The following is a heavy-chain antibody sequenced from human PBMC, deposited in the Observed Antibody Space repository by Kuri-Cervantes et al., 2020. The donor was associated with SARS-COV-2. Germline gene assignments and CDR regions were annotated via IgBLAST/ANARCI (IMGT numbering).Heavy chain of an antibody. D-gene: IGHD1-1*01. CDR2: INEDGSEK. Sequence: GESLKISCAASGFTFSNAWMSWVRQAPGKGLEWVANINEDGSEKYYVDSVKGRFTISRDNSKNTLYLQMNSLRAEDTAVYYCARDLGTIQGRDYRGQGTLVTVSS. V-gene: IGHV3-7*01. J-gene: IGHJ4*02. CDR3: ARDLGTIQGRDY. CDR1: GFTFSNAW.